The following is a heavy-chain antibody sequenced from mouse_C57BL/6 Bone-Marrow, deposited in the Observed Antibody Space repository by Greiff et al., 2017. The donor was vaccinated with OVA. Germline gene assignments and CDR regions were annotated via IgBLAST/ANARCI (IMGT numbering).Heavy chain of an antibody. V-gene: IGHV1-42*01. Sequence: VHVKQSGPELVKPGASVKISCKASGYSFTGYYMNWVKQSPEKSLEWIGEINPSTGGTTYNQKFKAKATLTVDKSSSTAYMQLKSLTSEDSAVYYCARRGLPWFAYWGQGTLVTVSA. J-gene: IGHJ3*01. CDR1: GYSFTGYY. D-gene: IGHD2-4*01. CDR2: INPSTGGT. CDR3: ARRGLPWFAY.